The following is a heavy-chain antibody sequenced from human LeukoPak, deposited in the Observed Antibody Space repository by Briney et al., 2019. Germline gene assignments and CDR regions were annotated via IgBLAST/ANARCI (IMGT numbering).Heavy chain of an antibody. D-gene: IGHD4-17*01. CDR1: GFTVSSNY. J-gene: IGHJ4*02. V-gene: IGHV3-53*01. CDR3: ARDLHYGDYAY. CDR2: IYSGGST. Sequence: GGSLRLSCAASGFTVSSNYMSWVRQAPGKGLEWVSVIYSGGSTYYADSVKGRFTISRDNFKNTLYLQMNSLRAEDTAVYYCARDLHYGDYAYWGQGTLVTVSS.